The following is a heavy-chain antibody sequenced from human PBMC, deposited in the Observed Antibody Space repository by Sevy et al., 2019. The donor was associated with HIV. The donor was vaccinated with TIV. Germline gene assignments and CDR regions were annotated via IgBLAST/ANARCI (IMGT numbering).Heavy chain of an antibody. V-gene: IGHV3-33*01. CDR2: IWYDGSNK. Sequence: GGSLRLSCAASGFTFSSYGMHWVRQAPGKGLERVAVIWYDGSNKYYADSVKGRFTISRDNSKNTLYLQMNSLRAEDTAVYYCARESIAVAGIGYYFDYWGQGTLVTVSS. CDR1: GFTFSSYG. CDR3: ARESIAVAGIGYYFDY. J-gene: IGHJ4*02. D-gene: IGHD6-19*01.